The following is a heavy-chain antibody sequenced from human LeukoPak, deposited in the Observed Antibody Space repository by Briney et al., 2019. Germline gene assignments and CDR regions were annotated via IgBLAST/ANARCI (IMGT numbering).Heavy chain of an antibody. CDR2: IYYSGST. J-gene: IGHJ5*02. D-gene: IGHD6-6*01. CDR3: ARSYSRSFIPNWFDP. CDR1: GASISSNSYF. Sequence: PSETLSLTCTVSGASISSNSYFWGWIRQPPGKGLEWIGTIYYSGSTYYNPSLKSRVTISVDTSKTQFSLKLSSVTATDTAVYYCARSYSRSFIPNWFDPWGQGTLVTVSS. V-gene: IGHV4-39*01.